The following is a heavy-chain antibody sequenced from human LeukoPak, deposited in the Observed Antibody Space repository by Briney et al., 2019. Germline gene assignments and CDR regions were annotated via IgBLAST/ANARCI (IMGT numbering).Heavy chain of an antibody. V-gene: IGHV4-59*08. D-gene: IGHD3-22*01. Sequence: SETLSLTCTVPGGSISSYYWSWIRQPPGKGLEWIGYIYYSGSTNYNPSLKSRVTISVDTSRNQVSLKLTSVTAADTAVYYCARLLYDGNGFYYFDCWGQGTLVTVSS. CDR3: ARLLYDGNGFYYFDC. J-gene: IGHJ4*02. CDR2: IYYSGST. CDR1: GGSISSYY.